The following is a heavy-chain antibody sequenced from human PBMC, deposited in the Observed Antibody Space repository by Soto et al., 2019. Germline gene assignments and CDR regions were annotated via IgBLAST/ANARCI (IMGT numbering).Heavy chain of an antibody. CDR3: VKVRYSSPMGYYYGMDV. V-gene: IGHV1-69*13. D-gene: IGHD6-19*01. Sequence: SVKVSCKASRVAFSKFIVTWVRQAPGLGLEWVGGSIPIFGTANYAQKFQGRVTITADESTSTSYMEVNNLRSEDTAVYYCVKVRYSSPMGYYYGMDVWGQGTTVTVSS. CDR2: SIPIFGTA. J-gene: IGHJ6*02. CDR1: RVAFSKFI.